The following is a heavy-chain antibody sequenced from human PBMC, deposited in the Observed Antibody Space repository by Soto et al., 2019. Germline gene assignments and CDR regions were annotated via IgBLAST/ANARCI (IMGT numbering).Heavy chain of an antibody. CDR3: ARTYDSDGSAKEFHX. J-gene: IGHJ4*02. D-gene: IGHD3-22*01. CDR2: IYDNGIT. Sequence: PSDTLSLTFSVSGRSITSYYWSWVRQPPGKGLEWIVYIYDNGITSQNPSLKSRVTMSADTSKNQFSLKLTSVTGAETGVYYCARTYDSDGSAKEFHXWGQGMLVTVSX. V-gene: IGHV4-59*12. CDR1: GRSITSYY.